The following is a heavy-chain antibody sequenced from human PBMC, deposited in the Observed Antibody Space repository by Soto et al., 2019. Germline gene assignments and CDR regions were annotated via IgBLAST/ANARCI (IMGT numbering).Heavy chain of an antibody. D-gene: IGHD3-22*01. CDR3: AKNSSGYYDTSDY. CDR1: VFTFSNYA. CDR2: ISGSGGST. Sequence: GSLRLSCAASVFTFSNYAMSWVRQAPGKGLEWVSAISGSGGSTYYADSVKGRFTISRDNSKNTLYLQMNSLRAGDTAVYYCAKNSSGYYDTSDYWGQGTLVTVYS. V-gene: IGHV3-23*01. J-gene: IGHJ4*02.